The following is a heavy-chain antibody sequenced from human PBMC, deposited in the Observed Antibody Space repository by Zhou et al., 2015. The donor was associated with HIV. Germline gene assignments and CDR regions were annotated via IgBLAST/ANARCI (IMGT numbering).Heavy chain of an antibody. Sequence: QVQLVQSGAEVKKPGASVKVSCKASGYTFTSYYMHWVRQAPGQGLEWMGVINSSGGRTSYAQKFQGRVTMTRDTSTSTVYMELSSLRSEDTAVYYCARDWDSSSPDDFDYLGPRDKWSPSLQ. CDR3: ARDWDSSSPDDFDY. CDR1: GYTFTSYY. J-gene: IGHJ3*02. CDR2: INSSGGRT. V-gene: IGHV1-46*01. D-gene: IGHD6-6*01.